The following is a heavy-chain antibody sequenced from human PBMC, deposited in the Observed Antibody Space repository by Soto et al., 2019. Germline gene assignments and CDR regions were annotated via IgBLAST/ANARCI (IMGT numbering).Heavy chain of an antibody. CDR1: GFTFSDYA. V-gene: IGHV3-30*18. CDR2: VSHDGRNT. Sequence: VQLVESGGGVVQPGRSLRLSCAASGFTFSDYAMHWVRQAPGKGLEWVAVVSHDGRNTHYADSVKGRFTISRDSSKNTGSLEMTSRRAEDTAVYYCAKGGRQWLVTSDFNYWGQGALVTVSS. J-gene: IGHJ4*02. CDR3: AKGGRQWLVTSDFNY. D-gene: IGHD6-19*01.